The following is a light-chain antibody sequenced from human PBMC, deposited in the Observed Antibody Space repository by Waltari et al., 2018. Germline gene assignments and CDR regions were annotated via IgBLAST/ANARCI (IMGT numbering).Light chain of an antibody. V-gene: IGKV3-20*01. CDR3: QHYGTSPPLT. J-gene: IGKJ4*01. CDR1: QTFSSSY. Sequence: EIVLTQSPGTLSLSPGERATLSCRASQTFSSSYLSWYQQKPGQAPRLRIYGASTRAAGCPVRFSGSRSGTDFTLTISRLEPEDFAVYYCQHYGTSPPLTFGGGTKVEIK. CDR2: GAS.